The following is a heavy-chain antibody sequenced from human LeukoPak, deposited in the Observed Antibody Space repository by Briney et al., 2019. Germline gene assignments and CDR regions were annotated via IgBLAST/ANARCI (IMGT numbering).Heavy chain of an antibody. Sequence: SGTLCLTCAVSGXSISSSNWWSWVRQPPGKGLEWIGEIYHSGSTNYNPSLKSRVTISVDKSKNQFSLKLSSVTAADTAVYYCARAEDIVVVPAAMFSYYYYGMDVWGQGTTVTVSS. CDR3: ARAEDIVVVPAAMFSYYYYGMDV. J-gene: IGHJ6*02. CDR1: GXSISSSNW. D-gene: IGHD2-2*01. CDR2: IYHSGST. V-gene: IGHV4-4*02.